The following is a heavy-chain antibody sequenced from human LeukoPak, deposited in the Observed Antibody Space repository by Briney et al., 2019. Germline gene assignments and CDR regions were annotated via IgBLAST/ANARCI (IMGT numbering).Heavy chain of an antibody. J-gene: IGHJ4*02. CDR2: IYSSGNT. Sequence: SETLSLTCSVSGGSISDFYWSWIRQPAGKGLEWIGRIYSSGNTNYNPSLKSRVTVSLDASKNQFSLKLSSVTAADTAVYYCARNSGDYGGQGTLVTVSS. CDR1: GGSISDFY. CDR3: ARNSGDY. D-gene: IGHD4-23*01. V-gene: IGHV4-4*07.